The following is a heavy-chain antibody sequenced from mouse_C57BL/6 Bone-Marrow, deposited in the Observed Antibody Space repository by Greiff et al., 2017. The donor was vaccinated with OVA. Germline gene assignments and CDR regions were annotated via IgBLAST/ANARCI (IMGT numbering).Heavy chain of an antibody. CDR2: IHPNSGST. V-gene: IGHV1-64*01. Sequence: VQLQQPGAELVKPGASVKLSCKASGYTFTSYWMHWVKQRPGQGLEWIGMIHPNSGSTNYNEKFKSKATLTVDKSSSTAYMQLSSLTSEDSAVYYCARSHYYGSSFLFAYWGQGTLVTVSA. J-gene: IGHJ3*01. D-gene: IGHD1-1*01. CDR1: GYTFTSYW. CDR3: ARSHYYGSSFLFAY.